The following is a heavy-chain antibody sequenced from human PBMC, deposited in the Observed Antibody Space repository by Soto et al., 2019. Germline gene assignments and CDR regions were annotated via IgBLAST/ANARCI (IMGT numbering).Heavy chain of an antibody. CDR2: ISAYNGNT. Sequence: QVQLVQSGAEVKKPGASVKVSCKASGYTFTSYGITWVRQAPGQGLEWMGWISAYNGNTNYPQKPQGRGNMTNDTSTNTAYMEVRGLRTEGTGVYYCARDKYGSNNWDYWGQGTLVTVSS. CDR1: GYTFTSYG. J-gene: IGHJ4*02. D-gene: IGHD1-1*01. CDR3: ARDKYGSNNWDY. V-gene: IGHV1-18*01.